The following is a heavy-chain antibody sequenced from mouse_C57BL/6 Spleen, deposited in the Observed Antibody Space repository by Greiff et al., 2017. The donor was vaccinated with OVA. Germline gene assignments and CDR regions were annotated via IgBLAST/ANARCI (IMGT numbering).Heavy chain of an antibody. CDR2: ISNLAYSI. CDR1: GFTFSDYG. J-gene: IGHJ1*03. D-gene: IGHD2-1*01. V-gene: IGHV5-15*01. Sequence: DVQLQESGGGLVQPGGSLKLSCAASGFTFSDYGMAWVRQAPRKGPEWVAFISNLAYSIYYADTVTGRFTISRENAKNTLYLEMSSLRSEDTAMYYCARQDGNYGYFDVWGTGTTVTVSS. CDR3: ARQDGNYGYFDV.